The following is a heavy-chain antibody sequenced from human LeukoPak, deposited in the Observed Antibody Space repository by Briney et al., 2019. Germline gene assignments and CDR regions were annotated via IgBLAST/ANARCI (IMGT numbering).Heavy chain of an antibody. Sequence: KPSETLSLTCTVSGGSISSYYWSWIRQPAGKGLEWIGRIYTSGSTNYNPSLKSRVTMSVDTSKNQFSLKLSSVTAADTAVYYCARHRCSGGSCYVAAFDIWGQGTMVTVSS. CDR3: ARHRCSGGSCYVAAFDI. J-gene: IGHJ3*02. D-gene: IGHD2-15*01. CDR2: IYTSGST. V-gene: IGHV4-4*07. CDR1: GGSISSYY.